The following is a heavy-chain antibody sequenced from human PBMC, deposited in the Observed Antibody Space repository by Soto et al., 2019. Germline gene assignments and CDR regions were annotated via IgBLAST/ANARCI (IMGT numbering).Heavy chain of an antibody. D-gene: IGHD3-3*01. CDR2: ISWNSGSI. CDR3: AKDIRGRRSAYGMDV. CDR1: GFTFDDYA. V-gene: IGHV3-9*01. J-gene: IGHJ6*02. Sequence: GGSLRLSCAASGFTFDDYAMHWVRQAPGKGLEWVSGISWNSGSIGYADSVKGRFTISRDNAKNSLYLQMNSLRAEDTALYYCAKDIRGRRSAYGMDVWGQGTTVTVSS.